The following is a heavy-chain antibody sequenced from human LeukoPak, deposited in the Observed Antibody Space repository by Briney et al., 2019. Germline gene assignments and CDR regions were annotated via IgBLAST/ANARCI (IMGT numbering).Heavy chain of an antibody. CDR3: AREKRGDYDFWSGSSYYYYYMDV. J-gene: IGHJ6*03. CDR2: IYYSGST. D-gene: IGHD3-3*01. V-gene: IGHV4-59*01. CDR1: GGSISSYY. Sequence: KPSESLSLTCTVSGGSISSYYWSWIRQPPGKGLEWIGYIYYSGSTNYNPSLESRVTISVDTSKNQFSLKLSSVTAADTAVYYCAREKRGDYDFWSGSSYYYYYMDVWGKGTTVTVSS.